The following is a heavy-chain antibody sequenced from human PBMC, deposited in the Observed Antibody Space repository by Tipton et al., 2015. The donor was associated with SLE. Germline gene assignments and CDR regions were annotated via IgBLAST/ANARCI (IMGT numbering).Heavy chain of an antibody. CDR1: GFTFSNFA. V-gene: IGHV3-23*01. CDR2: ITYNADTT. CDR3: ARGGGIESMIDSFDM. J-gene: IGHJ3*02. Sequence: GSLRLSCAASGFTFSNFALTWVRQAPEKGLEWVSTITYNADTTFYADSVKGRFTISRDNAKNSLFLHMNSLRADDSAVYYCARGGGIESMIDSFDMWGQGTVVTVSS. D-gene: IGHD1-26*01.